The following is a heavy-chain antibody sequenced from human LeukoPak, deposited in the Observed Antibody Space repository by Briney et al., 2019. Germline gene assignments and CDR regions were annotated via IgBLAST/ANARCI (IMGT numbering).Heavy chain of an antibody. CDR3: AKARVVVTAIQDY. V-gene: IGHV3-23*01. CDR2: ISGSGGST. J-gene: IGHJ4*02. Sequence: AGGSLRLSCAASGFTFSSYSMNWVRQAPGKGLEWVSAISGSGGSTYYADSVKGRFTISRDNSKNTLFLQMNSLRAEDTALYYCAKARVVVTAIQDYWGQGTLVTVSS. CDR1: GFTFSSYS. D-gene: IGHD2-21*02.